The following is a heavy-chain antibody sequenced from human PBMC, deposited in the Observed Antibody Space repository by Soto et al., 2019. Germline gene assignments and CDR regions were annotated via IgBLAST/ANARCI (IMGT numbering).Heavy chain of an antibody. D-gene: IGHD2-2*01. CDR3: ARGYCTTTICDPWFDP. J-gene: IGHJ5*02. CDR1: VYSFTSYW. Sequence: PGESLKISCTGSVYSFTSYWIAWVRQMPGKGLEWMGIIYPGDSDTRYSPSFQGQVTISADKSITTAYLQWSSLKASDTAMYYCARGYCTTTICDPWFDPWGQGTLVTVS. V-gene: IGHV5-51*01. CDR2: IYPGDSDT.